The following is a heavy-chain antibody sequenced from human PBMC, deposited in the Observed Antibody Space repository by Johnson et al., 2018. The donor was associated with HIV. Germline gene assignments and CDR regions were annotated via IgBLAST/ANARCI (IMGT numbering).Heavy chain of an antibody. D-gene: IGHD1-1*01. J-gene: IGHJ3*02. CDR1: GFTFKSYG. Sequence: QVQLVESGGGVVQPGGSLRLSCAASGFTFKSYGMHWVRQAPGKGLEWVAFIRYDGSNKYNADSVKGRFTISRDNSKNTLYLQMNSLRAEDTAVYYCAKATTGSDAFDIWGQGTMVTVSS. V-gene: IGHV3-30*02. CDR3: AKATTGSDAFDI. CDR2: IRYDGSNK.